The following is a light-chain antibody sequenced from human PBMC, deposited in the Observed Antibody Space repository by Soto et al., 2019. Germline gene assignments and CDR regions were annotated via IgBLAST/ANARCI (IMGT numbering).Light chain of an antibody. Sequence: DIVMTQSPLPLPVTPGEPASISCRASQSLLHSDGYNYVDWYLQKPGQSPQLLIYLGSNRASGVPDRLSGSGSGTEFTLKISRVEAEDVGVYFCMQSLHTPPTFGGGTKVEIK. J-gene: IGKJ4*01. V-gene: IGKV2-28*01. CDR2: LGS. CDR3: MQSLHTPPT. CDR1: QSLLHSDGYNY.